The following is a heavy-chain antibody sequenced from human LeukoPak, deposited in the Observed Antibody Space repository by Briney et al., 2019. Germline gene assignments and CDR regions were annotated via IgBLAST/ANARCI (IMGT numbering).Heavy chain of an antibody. CDR2: ISGSAAAT. V-gene: IGHV3-23*01. CDR3: AKRGPESPASGKYYFDS. Sequence: GGSLRLSCVASGFAFSTYGMTWVRQAPGKGLEWVSAISGSAAATFYGDSVKGRFTISRDNSKRTVYLQMNSLRAEDTAVYYCAKRGPESPASGKYYFDSWGQGTLVTVSP. D-gene: IGHD1-14*01. CDR1: GFAFSTYG. J-gene: IGHJ4*02.